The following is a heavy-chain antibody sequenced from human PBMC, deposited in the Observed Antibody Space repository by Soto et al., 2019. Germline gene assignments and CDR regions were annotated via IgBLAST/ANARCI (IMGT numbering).Heavy chain of an antibody. CDR3: AKDRSPGATTWNVY. J-gene: IGHJ1*01. D-gene: IGHD1-1*01. CDR1: GFTFSSSA. V-gene: IGHV3-23*01. Sequence: PGGSLRLSCAVSGFTFSSSAINWVRKAPGKGLEWVSTISGSGVAKFYADSVKGRFTISRDNSNNTVSLQMNSLRAEDAAVYYCAKDRSPGATTWNVYWGQGTLVTVSS. CDR2: ISGSGVAK.